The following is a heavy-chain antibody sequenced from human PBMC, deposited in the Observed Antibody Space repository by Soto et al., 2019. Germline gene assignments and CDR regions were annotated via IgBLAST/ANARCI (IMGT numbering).Heavy chain of an antibody. D-gene: IGHD3-22*01. Sequence: GGSLRLSCAASGLTFSTNALHWVRQAPGKGLEWVATVTSDGSNKYHADSVEGRFTISRDDSKNTLYLQLNSLRAEDTAVYYCGRITLKTSVDTFDFWGQGTMVTVSS. V-gene: IGHV3-30-3*01. CDR2: VTSDGSNK. J-gene: IGHJ3*01. CDR1: GLTFSTNA. CDR3: GRITLKTSVDTFDF.